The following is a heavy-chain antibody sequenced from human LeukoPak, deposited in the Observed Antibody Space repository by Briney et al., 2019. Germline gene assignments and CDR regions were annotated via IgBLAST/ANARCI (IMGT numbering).Heavy chain of an antibody. CDR3: ARGYYDFWSGYYGPLGY. CDR2: ISYDGSNK. Sequence: GGSLRLSCAASGFTFSSHAMHWVRQAPGKGLEWVAVISYDGSNKYYADSVKGRFTISRDNSKNTLYLQMNSLRAEDTAVYYCARGYYDFWSGYYGPLGYWGQGTLVTVSS. J-gene: IGHJ4*02. V-gene: IGHV3-30-3*01. D-gene: IGHD3-3*01. CDR1: GFTFSSHA.